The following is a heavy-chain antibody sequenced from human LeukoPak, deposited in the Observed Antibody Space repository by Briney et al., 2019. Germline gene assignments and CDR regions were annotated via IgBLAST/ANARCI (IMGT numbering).Heavy chain of an antibody. D-gene: IGHD2-21*01. CDR3: ARDGVEFYNWFDP. Sequence: SVKVSCKASGGTFSNYAISWVRQAPGQGLEWMGGIIPIFGTANYAQKFRGRVTITADKSTRTAYMELSSLRAEDTAVYYCARDGVEFYNWFDPWGQGTLVTVSS. CDR2: IIPIFGTA. CDR1: GGTFSNYA. V-gene: IGHV1-69*06. J-gene: IGHJ5*02.